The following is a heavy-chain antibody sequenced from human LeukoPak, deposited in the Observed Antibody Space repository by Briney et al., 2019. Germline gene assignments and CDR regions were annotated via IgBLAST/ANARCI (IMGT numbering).Heavy chain of an antibody. J-gene: IGHJ4*02. CDR1: GYTFTGYY. CDR2: INPNSGGT. D-gene: IGHD3-3*01. V-gene: IGHV1-2*02. CDR3: ARVGTYYDFWSGYLGEDYFDY. Sequence: GASVKVSCKASGYTFTGYYMHWVRQAPGQGLEWMGWINPNSGGTNYAQKFQGRVTMTRDTSISTAYMELRSLRSDDTAVYYCARVGTYYDFWSGYLGEDYFDYWGQGTLVTVSS.